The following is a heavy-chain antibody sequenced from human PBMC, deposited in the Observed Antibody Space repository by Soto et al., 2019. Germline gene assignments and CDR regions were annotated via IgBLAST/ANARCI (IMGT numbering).Heavy chain of an antibody. CDR3: ARGRTLITMIVLADDAFDI. Sequence: PGGSLRLSGAASGFTFSSYGMHWVRQAPCKGLEWVAVIWYDGINKYYADSVKGRFTISRDNSKNTLYLQMNSLRAEYTAVYYSARGRTLITMIVLADDAFDICGQGTMIAV. D-gene: IGHD3-22*01. V-gene: IGHV3-33*01. J-gene: IGHJ3*02. CDR1: GFTFSSYG. CDR2: IWYDGINK.